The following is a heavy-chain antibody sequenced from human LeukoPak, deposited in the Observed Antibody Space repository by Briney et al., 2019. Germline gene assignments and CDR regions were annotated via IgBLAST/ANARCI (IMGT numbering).Heavy chain of an antibody. J-gene: IGHJ4*02. CDR2: IKQDGSEK. CDR3: ARYCSGGSCYDY. Sequence: GGSLRLSCAASGFTFSSYSVNWVRQAPGKGLEWVANIKQDGSEKYYVDSVKGRFTISRDNAKNSLYLQMNSLRAEDTAVYYCARYCSGGSCYDYWGQGTLVTVSS. D-gene: IGHD2-15*01. V-gene: IGHV3-7*01. CDR1: GFTFSSYS.